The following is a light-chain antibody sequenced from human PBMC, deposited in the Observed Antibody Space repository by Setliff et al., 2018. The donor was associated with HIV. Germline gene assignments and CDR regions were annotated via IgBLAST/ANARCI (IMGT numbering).Light chain of an antibody. J-gene: IGLJ1*01. Sequence: QSALIQPASVSGSPGQSSTISCTGTRSDIGTYDLVSWYRQYPGKAPKLIIYEVNRRPAGVSDRLSGSESGNTASLTISGLRAEDEATYYCCSYTSSTTYVFGTGTKVTVL. V-gene: IGLV2-23*02. CDR1: RSDIGTYDL. CDR2: EVN. CDR3: CSYTSSTTYV.